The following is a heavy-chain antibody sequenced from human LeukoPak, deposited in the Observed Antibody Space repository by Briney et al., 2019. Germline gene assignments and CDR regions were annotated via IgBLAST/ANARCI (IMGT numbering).Heavy chain of an antibody. CDR3: ANELDKGFDY. V-gene: IGHV3-23*01. CDR2: ISGSGGST. J-gene: IGHJ4*02. CDR1: GFTFSSYA. Sequence: GGSLRLPCAASGFTFSSYAMSWVRQAPGKGLEWVSAISGSGGSTYYADSVNGRFTISRDNSKNTLYLQMNSLRAEDTAVYYCANELDKGFDYWGQGTLVTVSS. D-gene: IGHD3-9*01.